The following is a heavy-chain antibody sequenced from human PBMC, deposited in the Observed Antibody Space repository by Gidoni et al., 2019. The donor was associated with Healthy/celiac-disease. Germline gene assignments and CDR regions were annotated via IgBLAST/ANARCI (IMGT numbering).Heavy chain of an antibody. CDR3: ARDRHYGMDV. J-gene: IGHJ6*02. D-gene: IGHD6-6*01. Sequence: QVQLQESGPGLVKPSQTLSLTCTVSGGSISSGSYYWSWIRQPAGKGLEWIGRIYTSGSTNYNPSLKSRVTISVDTSKNQFSLKLSSVTAADTAVYYCARDRHYGMDVWGQGTTVTVSS. CDR1: GGSISSGSYY. CDR2: IYTSGST. V-gene: IGHV4-61*02.